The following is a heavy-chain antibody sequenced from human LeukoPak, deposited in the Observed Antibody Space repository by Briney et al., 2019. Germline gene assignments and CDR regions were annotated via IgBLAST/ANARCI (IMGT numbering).Heavy chain of an antibody. Sequence: PSETLPLTCTISGGSVSDYYWSWIRQSPGKGLEWTGYIYYTGSTSYNPSLKSRVTISADTSKNEFSLKLNSVTAADTAVYYCASRKLGNDYWGQGTLVTVSS. J-gene: IGHJ4*02. CDR1: GGSVSDYY. CDR3: ASRKLGNDY. CDR2: IYYTGST. V-gene: IGHV4-59*02. D-gene: IGHD7-27*01.